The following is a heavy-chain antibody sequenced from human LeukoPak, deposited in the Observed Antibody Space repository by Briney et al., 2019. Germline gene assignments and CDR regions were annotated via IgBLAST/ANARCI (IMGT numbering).Heavy chain of an antibody. J-gene: IGHJ4*02. CDR2: IYYSGST. Sequence: SETLSLTCTVSGGSISSSSYYWGWIRQPPGKGLEWIGYIYYSGSTNYNPSLKSRVTISVDTSKNQFSLKLSSVTAADTAVYYCARSLSYSSGWTYYFDYWGQGTLVTVSS. CDR1: GGSISSSSYY. D-gene: IGHD6-19*01. CDR3: ARSLSYSSGWTYYFDY. V-gene: IGHV4-61*05.